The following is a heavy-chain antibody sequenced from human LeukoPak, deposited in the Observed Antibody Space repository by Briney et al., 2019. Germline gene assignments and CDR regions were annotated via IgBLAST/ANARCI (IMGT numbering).Heavy chain of an antibody. CDR1: GGSISSYY. CDR3: ARAKAAAGVDY. J-gene: IGHJ4*02. Sequence: PPETLSLTCTVSGGSISSYYRSWIRQPPGKGLEWVGYIYYSVSTNYNPSLKSRVTISVDTSKNQFSLKLSSVTAADTAVYYCARAKAAAGVDYWGQGTLVTVSS. CDR2: IYYSVST. D-gene: IGHD6-13*01. V-gene: IGHV4-59*01.